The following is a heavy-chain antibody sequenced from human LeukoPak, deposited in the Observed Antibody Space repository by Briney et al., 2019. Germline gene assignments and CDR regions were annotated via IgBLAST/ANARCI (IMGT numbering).Heavy chain of an antibody. D-gene: IGHD3-10*01. V-gene: IGHV3-23*01. J-gene: IGHJ6*02. Sequence: GGSLRLSCAASGFTFSSYWMHWVRQVPGKGLEWVSAISGTGARIYYADSVKGRFTISRDNSRNTLYLQMNSLRAEDTAVYYCAKEGGSGNWYYGMDVWGQGTTVTVSS. CDR1: GFTFSSYW. CDR3: AKEGGSGNWYYGMDV. CDR2: ISGTGARI.